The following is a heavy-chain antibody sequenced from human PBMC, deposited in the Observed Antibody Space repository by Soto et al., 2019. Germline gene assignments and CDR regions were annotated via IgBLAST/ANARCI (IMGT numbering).Heavy chain of an antibody. D-gene: IGHD3-16*01. J-gene: IGHJ5*02. CDR3: TKGAVFGPFDP. CDR2: IRTRDYGATT. V-gene: IGHV3-49*04. Sequence: PGGSLRLSCTGSGSGFDESALSWVRQGPGEGLEWVGFIRTRDYGATTRYAASVKDRFTMSRDDSKNIVYLHMNSLKVEDTAMYYCTKGAVFGPFDPWGQGTQVTVSS. CDR1: GSGFDESA.